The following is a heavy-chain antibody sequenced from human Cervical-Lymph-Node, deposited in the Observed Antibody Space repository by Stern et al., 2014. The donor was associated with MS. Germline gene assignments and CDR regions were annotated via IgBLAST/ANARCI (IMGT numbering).Heavy chain of an antibody. CDR3: ARAIVVAATFDY. CDR2: INPSGGST. V-gene: IGHV1-46*03. Sequence: QVQLMQSGAEVKKPGASVKASCKASGYTFTSYYMHWVRPPPGQGLEWMGIINPSGGSTSYAQKFQGRVTMTRDTSASTVYMELSSLRSEDTAVYYCARAIVVAATFDYWGQGTLVTVSS. J-gene: IGHJ4*02. D-gene: IGHD2-15*01. CDR1: GYTFTSYY.